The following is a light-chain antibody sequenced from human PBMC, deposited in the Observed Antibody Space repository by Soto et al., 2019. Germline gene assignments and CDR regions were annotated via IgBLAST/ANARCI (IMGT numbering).Light chain of an antibody. J-gene: IGKJ1*01. V-gene: IGKV4-1*01. CDR1: QTVLYSSNNKNH. CDR2: WAS. Sequence: DIVMTQSPDSLSVSLGERATINCKSSQTVLYSSNNKNHLAWYQQRPGQPPKLLFSWASTRESGVPDRFSASGSGTDFTLSIGGLQAEDVAVYYCQQYYSTPRTFGQGTKVDIK. CDR3: QQYYSTPRT.